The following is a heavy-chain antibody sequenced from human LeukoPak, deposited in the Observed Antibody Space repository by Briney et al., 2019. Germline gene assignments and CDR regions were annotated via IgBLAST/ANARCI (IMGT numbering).Heavy chain of an antibody. D-gene: IGHD5-12*01. CDR3: ARAPRGYAYYMDV. Sequence: PGGSLRLSCVVSGLTFSRYWMGWVRQAPGKGLEWVANIKQDGSEKYYVDSVKGRFTISRDNAKNSLYLQMNSLRAEDTAVYYCARAPRGYAYYMDVWGKGTTVTISS. V-gene: IGHV3-7*01. CDR1: GLTFSRYW. CDR2: IKQDGSEK. J-gene: IGHJ6*03.